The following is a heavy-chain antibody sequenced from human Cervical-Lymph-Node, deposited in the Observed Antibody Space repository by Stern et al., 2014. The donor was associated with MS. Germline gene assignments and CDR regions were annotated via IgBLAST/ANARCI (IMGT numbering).Heavy chain of an antibody. CDR2: IYTSGST. V-gene: IGHV4-61*02. Sequence: VQLEESGPGLVKPSQTLSLTCTVSGGSISSGSYYWSWIRQPAGKGLEWIGRIYTSGSTNYNPSLKSRVPISVETSKKQFYQKLSSVTAADTAVYYCARDMIVVPDAFDIWGQGTMVTVSS. J-gene: IGHJ3*02. D-gene: IGHD3-22*01. CDR3: ARDMIVVPDAFDI. CDR1: GGSISSGSYY.